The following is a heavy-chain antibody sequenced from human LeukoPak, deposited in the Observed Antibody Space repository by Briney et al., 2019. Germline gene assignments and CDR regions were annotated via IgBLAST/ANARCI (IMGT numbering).Heavy chain of an antibody. D-gene: IGHD2-21*02. CDR2: IKQDGSEK. V-gene: IGHV3-7*01. J-gene: IGHJ4*02. CDR3: ARDILYCGGDCFTDY. CDR1: GFTFSSYW. Sequence: GGSLRLSCAASGFTFSSYWTSWVRQAPGKGLEWVANIKQDGSEKYYVDSVKGRFTISRDNAKNSLYLQMNSLRAEDTAVYYCARDILYCGGDCFTDYWGQGTLVTVSS.